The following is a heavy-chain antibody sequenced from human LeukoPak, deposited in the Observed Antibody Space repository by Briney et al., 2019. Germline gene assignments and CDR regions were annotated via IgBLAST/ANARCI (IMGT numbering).Heavy chain of an antibody. CDR2: IYTSGST. Sequence: SQTLSLTCILSGGSLSSGSYYWGWTRQPAGKGLEWLGRIYTSGSTNYNPSLKSRVTISVDTSKNQFSLKLSSVTAADTAVYYCAIANWGSSFDYWGQGTLVTVSS. CDR1: GGSLSSGSYY. CDR3: AIANWGSSFDY. J-gene: IGHJ4*02. V-gene: IGHV4-61*02. D-gene: IGHD3-16*01.